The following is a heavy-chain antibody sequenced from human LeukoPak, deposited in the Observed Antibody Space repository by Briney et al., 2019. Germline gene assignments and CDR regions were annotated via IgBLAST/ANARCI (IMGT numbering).Heavy chain of an antibody. CDR3: ARVSRSIAVAGTEYYFDY. D-gene: IGHD6-19*01. J-gene: IGHJ4*02. Sequence: GGSLRLSCAASGFTFSNFLMTWVRQAPGKGPEWVSAISGSGGDTYYADSVKGRFTISRDNSKNTLYLQMNSLRAEDTAVYYCARVSRSIAVAGTEYYFDYWGQGTLVTVSS. CDR2: ISGSGGDT. CDR1: GFTFSNFL. V-gene: IGHV3-23*01.